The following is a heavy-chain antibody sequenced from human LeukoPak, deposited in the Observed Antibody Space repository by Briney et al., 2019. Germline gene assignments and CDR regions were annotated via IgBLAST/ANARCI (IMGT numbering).Heavy chain of an antibody. D-gene: IGHD4-23*01. Sequence: SETLSLTCTVSGGSVSSGSYYWSWIRQPAGKGLEWIGYIYYSGSTNYNPSLKSRVTISVDTSKNQFSLKLSSVTAADTAVYYCARRRWSYFDYWGQGTLVTVSS. CDR1: GGSVSSGSYY. CDR3: ARRRWSYFDY. J-gene: IGHJ4*02. V-gene: IGHV4-61*10. CDR2: IYYSGST.